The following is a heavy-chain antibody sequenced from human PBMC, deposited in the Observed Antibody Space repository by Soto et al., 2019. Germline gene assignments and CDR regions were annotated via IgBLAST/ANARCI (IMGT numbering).Heavy chain of an antibody. CDR1: GFTFSSYG. CDR2: ISYGGSNK. J-gene: IGHJ5*02. D-gene: IGHD2-2*01. V-gene: IGHV3-30*18. Sequence: GGSLRLSCAASGFTFSSYGMHWVRQAPGKGLEWVAVISYGGSNKYYADSVKGRFTISRDNSKNTLYLQMNKLRAEDTAVYYCAKDNCISTSCYRSVNWFDPWGQGTLVTVSS. CDR3: AKDNCISTSCYRSVNWFDP.